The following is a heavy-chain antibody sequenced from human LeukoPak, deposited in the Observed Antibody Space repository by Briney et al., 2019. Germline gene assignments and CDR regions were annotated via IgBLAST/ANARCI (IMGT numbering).Heavy chain of an antibody. V-gene: IGHV5-51*01. CDR2: IIPRDSRT. Sequence: GESLKISCKASAYSFSSYCITWVRHMPPKSLEWKVVIIPRDSRTTYYPSLQNGVTTSADKSISTAYLQWTSMHAADTPTYYYERHLSDITSSPNYWGPGSLVTVSS. CDR1: AYSFSSYC. J-gene: IGHJ4*02. D-gene: IGHD2-2*01. CDR3: ERHLSDITSSPNY.